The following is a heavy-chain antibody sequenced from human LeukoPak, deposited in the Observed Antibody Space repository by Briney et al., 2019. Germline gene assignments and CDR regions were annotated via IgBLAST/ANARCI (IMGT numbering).Heavy chain of an antibody. Sequence: SETLSLTCTVSGGSISSGGYYWSWIRQHPGKGLEWIAYIYYSGSTYYNPSLKSRVTISVDTSKNQFSLKLSSVTAADTAVYHCARGPNSSGFSYFDYWGQGTLVTVSS. V-gene: IGHV4-31*03. D-gene: IGHD3-22*01. CDR1: GGSISSGGYY. CDR3: ARGPNSSGFSYFDY. CDR2: IYYSGST. J-gene: IGHJ4*02.